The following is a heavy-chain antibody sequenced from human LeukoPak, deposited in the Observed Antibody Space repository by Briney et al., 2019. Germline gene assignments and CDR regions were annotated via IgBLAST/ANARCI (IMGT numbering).Heavy chain of an antibody. J-gene: IGHJ4*02. D-gene: IGHD6-19*01. CDR2: INHSGST. CDR1: GGSFIGYY. CDR3: ARGLGSAIVNHFDY. V-gene: IGHV4-34*01. Sequence: SETLSLTCAVYGGSFIGYYWSWIRQPPGKGLEWIGEINHSGSTNYNPSLKSRVTISVDTSKNQFSLKLSSVTAADTAVYYCARGLGSAIVNHFDYWGQGTLVTVSS.